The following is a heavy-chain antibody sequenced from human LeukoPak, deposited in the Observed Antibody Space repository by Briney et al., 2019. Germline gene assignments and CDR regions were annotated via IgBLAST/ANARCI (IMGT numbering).Heavy chain of an antibody. CDR3: ATVTTALGQFDY. V-gene: IGHV1-24*01. D-gene: IGHD1-1*01. CDR1: GYTLTELS. J-gene: IGHJ4*02. CDR2: FDPEDGET. Sequence: GASVKVSCKVSGYTLTELSMHWVRQAPGKGLEWMGGFDPEDGETIYAQKFQGRVTMTEDTSTDTAYMELSSLRSEDTAVYYCATVTTALGQFDYWGQGTLVTVSS.